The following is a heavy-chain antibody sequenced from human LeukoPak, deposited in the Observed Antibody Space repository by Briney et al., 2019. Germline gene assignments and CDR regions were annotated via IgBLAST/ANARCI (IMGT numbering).Heavy chain of an antibody. CDR1: GAFSSRYY. Sequence: SETLSLTCSVSGAFSSRYYWSWVRQPLGKGLEWIGHIFFSGHSNYKPSLTSRISMSVDTSKAQFSLELTSVTAADTAVYYCARLLDNDSSGDPDTFDMWGQGTMVTVSS. D-gene: IGHD3-22*01. J-gene: IGHJ3*02. V-gene: IGHV4-59*13. CDR3: ARLLDNDSSGDPDTFDM. CDR2: IFFSGHS.